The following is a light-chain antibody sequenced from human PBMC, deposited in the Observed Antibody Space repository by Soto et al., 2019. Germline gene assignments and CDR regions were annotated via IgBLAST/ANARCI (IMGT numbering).Light chain of an antibody. CDR3: SSYTTTRTVV. J-gene: IGLJ2*01. V-gene: IGLV2-14*03. CDR2: NVS. CDR1: SRDIGGFNY. Sequence: QSALTQPASVSGSPGQSITISCTGTSRDIGGFNYVSWYQHHPGKAPKLMIHNVSSRPSGVSDRFSGSKSGYTASLTISGLQAEDEADYYCSSYTTTRTVVFGGGTKLTVL.